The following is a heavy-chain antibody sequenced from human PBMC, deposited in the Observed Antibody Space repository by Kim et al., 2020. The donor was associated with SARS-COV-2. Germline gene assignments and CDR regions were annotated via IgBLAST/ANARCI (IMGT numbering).Heavy chain of an antibody. J-gene: IGHJ3*02. V-gene: IGHV1-69*13. CDR1: GGTFSSYA. CDR3: ARETMVRGVIMRAFDI. CDR2: IIPIFGTA. D-gene: IGHD3-10*01. Sequence: SVKVSCKASGGTFSSYAISWVRQAPGQGLEWMGGIIPIFGTANYAQKLQGRVTITADESTSTAYMELSSLRSEDTAVYYCARETMVRGVIMRAFDIWAQGTMVPVSS.